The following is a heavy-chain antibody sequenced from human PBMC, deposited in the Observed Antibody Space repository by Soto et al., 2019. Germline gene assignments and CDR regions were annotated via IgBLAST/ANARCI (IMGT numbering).Heavy chain of an antibody. V-gene: IGHV1-3*01. CDR1: GYTFTSYA. CDR3: ARVHIVVVIATRSYFDY. D-gene: IGHD2-21*01. CDR2: INAGNGNT. Sequence: ASVKVSCKASGYTFTSYAMHWVRQAPGQRLEWMGWINAGNGNTKYSQKFQGRVTMTTDTSTSTAYMELRSLRSDDTAAYYCARVHIVVVIATRSYFDYWGQGTLVTVS. J-gene: IGHJ4*02.